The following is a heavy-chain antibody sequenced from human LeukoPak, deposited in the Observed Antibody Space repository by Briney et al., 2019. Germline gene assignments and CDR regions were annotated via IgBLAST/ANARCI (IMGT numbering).Heavy chain of an antibody. CDR3: ARSRDGTLDI. CDR1: GFTVSSNY. J-gene: IGHJ3*02. CDR2: IYSGGST. V-gene: IGHV3-53*01. Sequence: GGSLRLSCAASGFTVSSNYMSWVRQAPGKGLEWVSVIYSGGSTFYADSVKGRFSISRDNSKNTPYLQMNSLRAEDTAVYYCARSRDGTLDIWGQGAMVTVSS. D-gene: IGHD5-24*01.